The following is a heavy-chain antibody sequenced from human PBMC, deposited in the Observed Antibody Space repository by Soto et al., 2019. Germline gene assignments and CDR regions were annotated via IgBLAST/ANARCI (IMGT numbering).Heavy chain of an antibody. CDR2: ISTDGSIT. Sequence: GGSLRLSCAASGFTFSDYWMHWVRQVPGKGLVWVSRISTDGSITNYADSVKGRFTISRDNAKNTVFLQMNSLRDEDTAVYYCTRSLFLNDADHCWGEGALVTFTS. D-gene: IGHD1-1*01. V-gene: IGHV3-74*01. J-gene: IGHJ4*02. CDR3: TRSLFLNDADHC. CDR1: GFTFSDYW.